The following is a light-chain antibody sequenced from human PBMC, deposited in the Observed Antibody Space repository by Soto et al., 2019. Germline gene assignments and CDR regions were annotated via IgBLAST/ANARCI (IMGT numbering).Light chain of an antibody. J-gene: IGKJ1*01. CDR3: QQRYSTRRG. Sequence: DIQMTQSPSSLSASVGDRVTITCRASQSISSYLNWYQQKPGKAPKLLIYAASSLQSGVPSRFSGSGSGTDFTITISSLQPEDVATYCSQQRYSTRRGFGKGTTVDIK. V-gene: IGKV1-39*01. CDR2: AAS. CDR1: QSISSY.